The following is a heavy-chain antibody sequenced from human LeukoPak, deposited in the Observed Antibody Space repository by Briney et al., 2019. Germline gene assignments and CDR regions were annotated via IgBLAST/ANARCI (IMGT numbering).Heavy chain of an antibody. V-gene: IGHV3-23*01. Sequence: GGSQRLSCAASGSTFSDYAMSWVRQAPGKGLEWVSSITSGGKTFYTDSVKGRFTISRDNSKSALYLQMDSLRGEDTAVYYCARGYVTPDFWGQGTLVTVSS. CDR1: GSTFSDYA. J-gene: IGHJ4*02. CDR3: ARGYVTPDF. D-gene: IGHD6-13*01. CDR2: ITSGGKT.